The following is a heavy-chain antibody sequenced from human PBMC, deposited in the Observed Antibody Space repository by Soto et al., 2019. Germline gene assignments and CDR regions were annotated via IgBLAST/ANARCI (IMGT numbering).Heavy chain of an antibody. CDR1: GYTFTSYG. J-gene: IGHJ4*02. D-gene: IGHD1-1*01. CDR2: ISAHNGNT. V-gene: IGHV1-18*01. CDR3: ARGRYVDY. Sequence: QVHLVQSGAEVKKPGASVKVSCKASGYTFTSYGITWVRQAPGQGLEWMGWISAHNGNTDYAQKLQGRVIVTRDTSTSTAYMPLRSLRSDDTAVYYCARGRYVDYWGQGALVTVSS.